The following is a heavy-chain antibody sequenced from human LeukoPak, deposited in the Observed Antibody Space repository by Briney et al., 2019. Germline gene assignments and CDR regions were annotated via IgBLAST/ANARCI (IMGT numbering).Heavy chain of an antibody. CDR3: AKDLATDQTSYYYYYGMDV. J-gene: IGHJ6*02. CDR2: ISYDGSNK. CDR1: GFTFSSYG. Sequence: QPGRSLRLSCAASGFTFSSYGMHWVRQAPGKGLEWVAVISYDGSNKYYADSVKGRFTISRDNSKNTLYLQMNSLRAEDTAVYYCAKDLATDQTSYYYYYGMDVWGQGTTVTVSS. V-gene: IGHV3-30*18.